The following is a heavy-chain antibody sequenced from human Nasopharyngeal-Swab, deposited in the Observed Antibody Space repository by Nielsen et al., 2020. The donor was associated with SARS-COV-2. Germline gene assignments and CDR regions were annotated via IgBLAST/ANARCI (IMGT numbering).Heavy chain of an antibody. J-gene: IGHJ6*02. CDR2: ISWNSGSI. D-gene: IGHD6-13*01. CDR3: ATSPFSSSWYDASYYYGMDV. V-gene: IGHV3-9*01. CDR1: VFTFDDYA. Sequence: SLKISCAASVFTFDDYAMHWVRQAPGKGLEWVSGISWNSGSIGYADSVKGRFTISRDNAKNSLYLQMNSLRAEDTALYYCATSPFSSSWYDASYYYGMDVWGQGTTVTVSS.